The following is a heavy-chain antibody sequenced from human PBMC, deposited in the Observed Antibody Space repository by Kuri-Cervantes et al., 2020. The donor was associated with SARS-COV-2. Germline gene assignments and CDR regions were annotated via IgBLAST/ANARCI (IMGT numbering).Heavy chain of an antibody. Sequence: SETLSLTCSVSGVSINNYWSWIRQPPGKGLEWIGEINHSGSTNYNPSLKSRVTISVDTSKNQFSLKLSSVTAADTAVYYCARGRIRKTCMDVWGQGTTVTVSS. CDR1: GVSINNY. V-gene: IGHV4-34*01. D-gene: IGHD2-21*01. CDR2: INHSGST. J-gene: IGHJ6*02. CDR3: ARGRIRKTCMDV.